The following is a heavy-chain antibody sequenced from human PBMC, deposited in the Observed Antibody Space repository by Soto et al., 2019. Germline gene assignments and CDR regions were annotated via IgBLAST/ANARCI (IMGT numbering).Heavy chain of an antibody. CDR3: AGVKSSGSFDY. J-gene: IGHJ4*02. CDR2: IKQDGSEK. V-gene: IGHV3-7*03. CDR1: GFTFSSYW. D-gene: IGHD6-19*01. Sequence: EVQLVESGGGLVQPGGSLRLSCAASGFTFSSYWMSWVRQAPGKGLEWVANIKQDGSEKYYVDSVKGRFTISRDNAKNSLYLQMNSLRAEDTAVYYCAGVKSSGSFDYWGQGTLVTVSS.